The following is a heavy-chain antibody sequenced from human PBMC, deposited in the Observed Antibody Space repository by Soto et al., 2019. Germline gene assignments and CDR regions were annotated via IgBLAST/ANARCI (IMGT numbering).Heavy chain of an antibody. CDR2: ISSSGGTI. V-gene: IGHV3-11*01. J-gene: IGHJ4*02. D-gene: IGHD6-19*01. CDR1: GFTFGDYY. Sequence: VGSVRLSCGVSGFTFGDYYMAWIRQAPGKGLEWISYISSSGGTIYYSDSVKGRFTISRDNAKNSLYLQMNSLRAEDTAVYYCARDPLISGSGWDHWGQGTLVTVSS. CDR3: ARDPLISGSGWDH.